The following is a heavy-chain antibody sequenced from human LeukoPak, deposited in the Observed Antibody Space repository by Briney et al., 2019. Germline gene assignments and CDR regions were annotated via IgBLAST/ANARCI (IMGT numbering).Heavy chain of an antibody. J-gene: IGHJ6*03. Sequence: PSETLSLTCTVSGGSISSYYWSWIRQPAGKGLEWIGRIYTSGSTNYNPSLKNRVTISVDKSKNQFSLKLSSVTAADTAVYYCARSSDFGVVIGHYYMDVWGEGTTVTVSS. CDR3: ARSSDFGVVIGHYYMDV. CDR1: GGSISSYY. CDR2: IYTSGST. D-gene: IGHD3-3*01. V-gene: IGHV4-4*07.